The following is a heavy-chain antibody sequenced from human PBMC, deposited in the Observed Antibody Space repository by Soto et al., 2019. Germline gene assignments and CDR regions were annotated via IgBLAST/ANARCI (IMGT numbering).Heavy chain of an antibody. D-gene: IGHD3-10*01. Sequence: QVQLQESGPGLVKPSQTLSLTCTVSGGSISSGDYYWSWIRQHPGKGLEWIGYIYYSGSTYYNPSLKSRVTISVDTSKNQFSLKLSSVTAAATAVYYCATYGSGSYKPTDFDYWGQGTLVTVSS. CDR3: ATYGSGSYKPTDFDY. CDR1: GGSISSGDYY. CDR2: IYYSGST. J-gene: IGHJ4*02. V-gene: IGHV4-31*03.